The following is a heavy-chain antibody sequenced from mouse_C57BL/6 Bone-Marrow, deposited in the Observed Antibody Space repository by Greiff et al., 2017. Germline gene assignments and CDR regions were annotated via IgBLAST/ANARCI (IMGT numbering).Heavy chain of an antibody. J-gene: IGHJ1*03. D-gene: IGHD1-1*01. Sequence: QVQLQQSGAELVRPGTSVKVSCKASGYAFTNYLIEWVKQRPGQGLEWIGVINPGSGGTNYNEKFKGKATLTADKSSSTAYMQLSSLTSEDSAVYFCAREEYYGSSYWYCGVWGTGTTVTVSS. CDR3: AREEYYGSSYWYCGV. V-gene: IGHV1-54*01. CDR2: INPGSGGT. CDR1: GYAFTNYL.